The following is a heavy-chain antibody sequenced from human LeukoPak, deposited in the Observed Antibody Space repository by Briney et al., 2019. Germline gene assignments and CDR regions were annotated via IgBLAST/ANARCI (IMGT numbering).Heavy chain of an antibody. J-gene: IGHJ6*03. CDR3: ARGGVVAAAGHYYYYMDV. D-gene: IGHD6-13*01. CDR1: GGSVRSNY. V-gene: IGHV4-59*02. CDR2: SHYSGTT. Sequence: SETLSLTCSVSGGSVRSNYWSWIRQPPGKGLQWIGYSHYSGTTNYNPSLKSRVTISVDTSKNQFSLKLSSVTAADTAVYYCARGGVVAAAGHYYYYMDVWGKGTTVTVSS.